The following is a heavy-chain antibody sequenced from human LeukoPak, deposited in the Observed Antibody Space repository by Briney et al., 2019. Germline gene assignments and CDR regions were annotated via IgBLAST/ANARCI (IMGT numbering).Heavy chain of an antibody. CDR1: GFTFSSYA. D-gene: IGHD3-16*01. Sequence: GGSLRLSCAASGFTFSSYALSWVRQAPGKGLEWVSAISGSGGSTYYADSVKGRFTISRDNSKNTLYLQMNSLRAEDTAVYYCAKDLANLQAPYYYGMDVWGQGATVTVSS. CDR3: AKDLANLQAPYYYGMDV. CDR2: ISGSGGST. J-gene: IGHJ6*02. V-gene: IGHV3-23*01.